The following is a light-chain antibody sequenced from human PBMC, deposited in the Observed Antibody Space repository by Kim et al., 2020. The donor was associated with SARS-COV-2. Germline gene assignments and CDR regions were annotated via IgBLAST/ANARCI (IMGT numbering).Light chain of an antibody. Sequence: ELTQPPSASGIPGQRVTISCSGGSSNIGSNYVFWYQQLPGTAPKLLIYRDNQRPSGVPARFSGSKSGTSASLAINGLRSEDEADYYCAAWDDSLSGVVFGGGTQLTVL. J-gene: IGLJ2*01. V-gene: IGLV1-47*01. CDR1: SSNIGSNY. CDR3: AAWDDSLSGVV. CDR2: RDN.